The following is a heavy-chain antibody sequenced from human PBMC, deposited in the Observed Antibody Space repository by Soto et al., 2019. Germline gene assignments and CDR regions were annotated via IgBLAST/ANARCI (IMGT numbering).Heavy chain of an antibody. CDR3: GRGHGVIIVAMDV. CDR1: GYRFETYA. CDR2: TSSYNIDT. D-gene: IGHD3-3*01. Sequence: QVQLVQSGAEVKKPGASVKVSCKSSGYRFETYAMNWVRQAPGQGLEWMGWTSSYNIDTFYADKFQDRVSMTTDTSMCTAFRVLGSLRSDDTPVYYCGRGHGVIIVAMDVWGQGTAGTGSS. V-gene: IGHV1-18*01. J-gene: IGHJ6*01.